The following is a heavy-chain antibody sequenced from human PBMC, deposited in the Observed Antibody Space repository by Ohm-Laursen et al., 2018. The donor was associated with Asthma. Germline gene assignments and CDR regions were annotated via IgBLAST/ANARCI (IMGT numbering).Heavy chain of an antibody. J-gene: IGHJ4*02. CDR1: GYSLSSNA. CDR3: VRDVVDRFDF. Sequence: SVKVSCKASGYSLSSNAISWVRQAPGQRPEWMGWIYIRNTNYAPKFRDRITLSTDTSTNTAYMDLRSLRSDDTAVYYCVRDVVDRFDFWGQGTQVTVSS. V-gene: IGHV1-18*04. D-gene: IGHD2-21*01. CDR2: IYIRNT.